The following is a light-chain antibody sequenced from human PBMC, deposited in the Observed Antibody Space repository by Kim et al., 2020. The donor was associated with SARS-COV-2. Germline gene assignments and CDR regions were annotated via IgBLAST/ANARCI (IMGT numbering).Light chain of an antibody. CDR2: AAS. Sequence: ASVGDTVTITCRASQGSSNYLAWYQQKPGKVPKLLIYAASALRSGVPSRFSGSGSGTDFTLTITSLQPEDVAVYYCQQCKGAPWTFGHGTKVDIK. CDR3: QQCKGAPWT. J-gene: IGKJ1*01. V-gene: IGKV1-27*01. CDR1: QGSSNY.